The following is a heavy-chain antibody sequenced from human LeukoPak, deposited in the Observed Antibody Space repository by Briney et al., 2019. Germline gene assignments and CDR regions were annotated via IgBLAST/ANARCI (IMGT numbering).Heavy chain of an antibody. J-gene: IGHJ4*02. CDR2: ISDSGDRT. CDR1: GFAFSSQD. Sequence: GESLKISCAASGFAFSSQDMGWVRQAPGKGLEWVSAISDSGDRTYYVDSVKGRFTISRDNSKNTLYLQMNSLRADDTAVYYCAKDARRSSGWYFFDHWGQGTLVTVSS. V-gene: IGHV3-23*01. D-gene: IGHD6-19*01. CDR3: AKDARRSSGWYFFDH.